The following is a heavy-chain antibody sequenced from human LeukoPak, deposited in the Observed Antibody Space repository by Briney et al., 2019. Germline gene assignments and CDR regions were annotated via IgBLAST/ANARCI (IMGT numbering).Heavy chain of an antibody. D-gene: IGHD3-22*01. V-gene: IGHV1-2*02. Sequence: GASVKVSCKASGHTFTGYYMHWVRQAPGQGLEWMGWINANSGDTNYAQKFQGRVTTTRDTSISTAYMELSRLRSDDTAVYYCASKWVTYYYNSSAYHYPTDVFDIWGQGTMVTVSS. J-gene: IGHJ3*02. CDR2: INANSGDT. CDR1: GHTFTGYY. CDR3: ASKWVTYYYNSSAYHYPTDVFDI.